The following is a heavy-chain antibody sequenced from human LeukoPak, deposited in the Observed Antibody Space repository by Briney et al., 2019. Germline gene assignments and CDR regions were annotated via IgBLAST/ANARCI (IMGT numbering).Heavy chain of an antibody. CDR3: ARDRASITGTDEGFDI. CDR2: INRGGDGT. J-gene: IGHJ3*02. D-gene: IGHD1-20*01. V-gene: IGHV3-23*01. Sequence: PGGSLRHSCAASGFTFNTFTMNWVRQAPGKGLEWVSAINRGGDGTYYADFVQGRFTISRDNSKNTLYLQMNSLRAEDTAVYYCARDRASITGTDEGFDIGGQGTMVTVSS. CDR1: GFTFNTFT.